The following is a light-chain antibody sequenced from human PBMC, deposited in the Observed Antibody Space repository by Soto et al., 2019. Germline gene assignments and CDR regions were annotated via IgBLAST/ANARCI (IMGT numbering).Light chain of an antibody. V-gene: IGKV3-15*01. Sequence: EIVMTQSPATLSVSPGERATLSCRASQSVSINLAWYQQKPGQAPRLLIYGASTRATGIPARFSGSGSGTEVSLTISSLQAEEFAVYYCQQYNNWLSTFGGGTKVVIK. CDR3: QQYNNWLST. J-gene: IGKJ4*01. CDR1: QSVSIN. CDR2: GAS.